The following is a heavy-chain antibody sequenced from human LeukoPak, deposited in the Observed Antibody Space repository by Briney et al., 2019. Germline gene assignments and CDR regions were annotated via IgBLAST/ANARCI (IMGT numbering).Heavy chain of an antibody. CDR1: GFTFSSYG. CDR2: IWYDGSNK. J-gene: IGHJ6*02. Sequence: GGSLRLSCAASGFTFSSYGMHWVRQAPGKGLEWVAVIWYDGSNKYYADSVKGRFTISRDNSKNTLYLQMNSLRAEDTAVYYCARVGIVVVPANYGMDVWGQGTTVTASS. V-gene: IGHV3-33*01. D-gene: IGHD2-2*01. CDR3: ARVGIVVVPANYGMDV.